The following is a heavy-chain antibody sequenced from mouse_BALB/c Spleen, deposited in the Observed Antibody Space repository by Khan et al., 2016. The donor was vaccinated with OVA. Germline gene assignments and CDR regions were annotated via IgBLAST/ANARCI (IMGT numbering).Heavy chain of an antibody. CDR3: AREEALYHFDH. CDR1: GYIFTSYW. Sequence: QVQLQQSGAELVRPGTSVKLSCKTSGYIFTSYWIHWVKQRSGQGLEWIGRIYPGTDNIYYNEKFKDKATLTADKSSSTAYMQLSSLKSEDSDVYVCAREEALYHFDHWGQGTILKVSS. D-gene: IGHD3-2*02. V-gene: IGHV1S132*01. J-gene: IGHJ2*01. CDR2: IYPGTDNI.